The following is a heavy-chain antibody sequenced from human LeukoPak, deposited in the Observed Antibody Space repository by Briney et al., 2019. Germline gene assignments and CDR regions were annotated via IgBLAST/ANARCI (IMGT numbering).Heavy chain of an antibody. CDR3: ARKSVPDY. Sequence: PGGALRLSCAASGVTLCSYWMIWVRQAPGEGPEWVANIKKDGSEKYYVDSLKGRFTISRDNAKNSLFLQMNSLRAEDTAVYYCARKSVPDYWGQGALVTVSS. J-gene: IGHJ4*02. CDR1: GVTLCSYW. V-gene: IGHV3-7*01. CDR2: IKKDGSEK.